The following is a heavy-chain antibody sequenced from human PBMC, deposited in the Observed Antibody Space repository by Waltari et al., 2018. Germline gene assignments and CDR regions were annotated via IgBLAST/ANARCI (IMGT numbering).Heavy chain of an antibody. J-gene: IGHJ4*02. CDR2: INHSGST. CDR3: ARGRYSGYGNLGVVPPRFDY. CDR1: GGSFSGYY. Sequence: QVQLQQWGAGLLKPSETLSLTCAVYGGSFSGYYWSWIRQPPGKGLEWIGEINHSGSTNYNPSLKSRVTISLVTSKNQFYLKLSSVTAAVTAVYYGARGRYSGYGNLGVVPPRFDYWGQGTLVTVSS. D-gene: IGHD5-12*01. V-gene: IGHV4-34*01.